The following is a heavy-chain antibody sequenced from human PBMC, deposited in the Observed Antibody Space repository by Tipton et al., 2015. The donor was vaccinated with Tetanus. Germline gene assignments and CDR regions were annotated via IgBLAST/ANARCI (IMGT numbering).Heavy chain of an antibody. CDR2: IYHSGNT. D-gene: IGHD1-26*01. Sequence: TLSLTCTVSGGSISSYYWSWIRQPPGKGLEWIGEIYHSGNTNYNPSLKSRVSISVDTSMNSFSLNLSSVTAADTAVYYCAGDGSGFGGSYDYWGQGTLVTVSS. V-gene: IGHV4-59*12. CDR3: AGDGSGFGGSYDY. CDR1: GGSISSYY. J-gene: IGHJ4*02.